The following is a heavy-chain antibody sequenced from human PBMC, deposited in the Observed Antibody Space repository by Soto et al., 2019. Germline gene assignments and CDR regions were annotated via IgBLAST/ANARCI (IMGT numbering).Heavy chain of an antibody. J-gene: IGHJ4*02. CDR1: GFTFGGSA. Sequence: EVQLVESGGGLVQPGGSLKLSCAASGFTFGGSAMHWVRQASGKGLEWVGRIRSKTNNYATAYAASVTGRFTISRDDSKKTAYLQMNSLKTEDTAVYFCTSFRIIMDRGVTSAGDYWGQGALVTVSS. CDR2: IRSKTNNYAT. CDR3: TSFRIIMDRGVTSAGDY. V-gene: IGHV3-73*01. D-gene: IGHD3-10*01.